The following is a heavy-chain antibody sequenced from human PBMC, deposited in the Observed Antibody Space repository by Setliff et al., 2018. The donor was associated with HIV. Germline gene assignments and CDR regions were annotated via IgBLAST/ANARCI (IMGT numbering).Heavy chain of an antibody. J-gene: IGHJ3*02. CDR2: ISSSSSTI. D-gene: IGHD6-19*01. CDR3: AREWAVAGRGGAFDI. Sequence: GSLRLSCAASGFTFSSYSMNWVRQAPGKGLEWVSYISSSSSTIYYADSVKGRFTLSRDNFRNTLYLQMNSLRAEDTAVYYCAREWAVAGRGGAFDIWGQGTMVTVSS. CDR1: GFTFSSYS. V-gene: IGHV3-48*01.